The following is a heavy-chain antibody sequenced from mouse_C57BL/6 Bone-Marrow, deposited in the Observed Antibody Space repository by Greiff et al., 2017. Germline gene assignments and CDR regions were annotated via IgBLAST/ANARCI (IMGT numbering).Heavy chain of an antibody. CDR2: ISSGGSYT. CDR3: ARQGFAY. Sequence: EVHLVESGGDLVKPGGSLNLSCAASGFTFSSYGMSWVRQTPDKRLEWVATISSGGSYTYYPDSVKGRFTISRDNAKNTLYLQMSSLKSEDTAMYYCARQGFAYWGQGTLVTVSA. CDR1: GFTFSSYG. V-gene: IGHV5-6*01. J-gene: IGHJ3*01.